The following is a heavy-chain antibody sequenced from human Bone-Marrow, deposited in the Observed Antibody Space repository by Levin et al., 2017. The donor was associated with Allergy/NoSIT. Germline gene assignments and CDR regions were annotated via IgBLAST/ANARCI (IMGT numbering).Heavy chain of an antibody. V-gene: IGHV4-39*01. CDR3: ARHGSDILSGYDY. CDR1: GGSISRNSYY. Sequence: SETLSLTCTVSGGSISRNSYYWAWIRRPPGRGLEWIGTIYSGGSTYFNPSLKSRITISIDTSKNQFSLKLSSVTAADTAVSYCARHGSDILSGYDYWGQGTLVTVSS. CDR2: IYSGGST. D-gene: IGHD3-9*01. J-gene: IGHJ4*02.